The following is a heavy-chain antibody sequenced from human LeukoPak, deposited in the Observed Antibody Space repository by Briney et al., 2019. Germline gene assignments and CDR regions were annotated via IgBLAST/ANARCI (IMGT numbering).Heavy chain of an antibody. CDR1: GYTFTSYY. CDR3: ARDPEQQLVFDY. J-gene: IGHJ4*02. V-gene: IGHV1-46*01. CDR2: INPSGGST. D-gene: IGHD6-13*01. Sequence: GASVKVSCKASGYTFTSYYMHWVRQAPGQGLEWMGIINPSGGSTSYAQKFQGRVTMTRDTSTSTVYMELSSLRSGDTAVYYCARDPEQQLVFDYWGQGTLVTVSS.